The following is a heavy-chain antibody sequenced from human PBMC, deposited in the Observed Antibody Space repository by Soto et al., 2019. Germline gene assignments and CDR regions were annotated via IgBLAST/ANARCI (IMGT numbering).Heavy chain of an antibody. CDR1: GFTFSSYG. J-gene: IGHJ6*02. D-gene: IGHD2-2*01. Sequence: GGSLRLSCAASGFTFSSYGMHWVRQAPGKGLEWVAVISYDGSNKYYADSVKGRFTISRDNSKNTLYLQMNSLRAEDTAVYYCAKDSVVVPAAIIFSYYYYGMDVWGQGTTVTVSS. CDR3: AKDSVVVPAAIIFSYYYYGMDV. CDR2: ISYDGSNK. V-gene: IGHV3-30*18.